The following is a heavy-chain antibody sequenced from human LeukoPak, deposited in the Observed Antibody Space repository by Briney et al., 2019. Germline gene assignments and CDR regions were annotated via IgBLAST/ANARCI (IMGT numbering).Heavy chain of an antibody. Sequence: PGGSLRLFCAASGFTFSSFWMHWVRQAPGKGLVWVSRINSDGSSTNYADSVKGRFTISRDNAKNTLYLQMNSLRAEDTSVYYCVRARGSCSSTSCYNWFDPWGQGILVTVSS. CDR1: GFTFSSFW. CDR3: VRARGSCSSTSCYNWFDP. D-gene: IGHD2-2*01. CDR2: INSDGSST. J-gene: IGHJ5*02. V-gene: IGHV3-74*01.